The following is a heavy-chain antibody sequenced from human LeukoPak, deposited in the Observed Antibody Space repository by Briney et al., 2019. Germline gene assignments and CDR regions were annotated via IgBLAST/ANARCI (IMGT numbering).Heavy chain of an antibody. D-gene: IGHD2-2*01. V-gene: IGHV4-34*01. CDR2: INTRGDT. CDR1: GWSFNDYY. Sequence: SETLSLTCAVYGWSFNDYYWNWIRQPPGKGLEWIGEINTRGDTNFNPSLKSRVTISVDTSKNQFSLRLTSMIAADMAVYYCARGQVPAARGYNWFDPWGQGTLVTVSS. J-gene: IGHJ5*02. CDR3: ARGQVPAARGYNWFDP.